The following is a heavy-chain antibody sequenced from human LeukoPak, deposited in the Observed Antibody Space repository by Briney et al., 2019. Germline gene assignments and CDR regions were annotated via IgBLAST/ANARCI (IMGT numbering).Heavy chain of an antibody. D-gene: IGHD6-13*01. Sequence: GGSLRLSCAASGFTFSNYGLHWVRQAPGKGLEWVALISYDGSNKNYADSVKGRFTISRDNSKNTLYLQMNSLRAEDTAVYYCAKDSSSSWFGGDSKWGQGTLVTVSS. V-gene: IGHV3-30*18. CDR3: AKDSSSSWFGGDSK. CDR1: GFTFSNYG. CDR2: ISYDGSNK. J-gene: IGHJ4*02.